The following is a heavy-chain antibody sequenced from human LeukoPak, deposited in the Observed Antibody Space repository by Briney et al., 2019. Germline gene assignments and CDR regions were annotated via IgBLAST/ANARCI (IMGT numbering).Heavy chain of an antibody. CDR3: ARDIEGYCSGGSCYGAFDI. CDR2: IYHSGST. D-gene: IGHD2-15*01. J-gene: IGHJ3*02. CDR1: GGSISSGGYS. V-gene: IGHV4-30-2*01. Sequence: PSQTLSLTCAVSGGSISSGGYSWSWIRQPPGKGLEWTGYIYHSGSTYYNPSLKSRVTISVDRSKNQFSLKLSSVTAADTAVYYCARDIEGYCSGGSCYGAFDIWGQGTMVTVSS.